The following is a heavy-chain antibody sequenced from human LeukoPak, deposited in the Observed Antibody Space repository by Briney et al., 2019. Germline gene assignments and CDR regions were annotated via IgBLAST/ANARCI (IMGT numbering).Heavy chain of an antibody. Sequence: PGGSLRLSCAASGFTLSNHWMTWVRQAPGKGLEWVSIISLDGSTEFYADSVKGRFTVSRDTASNTMHLEMNNLRIEDTAVYYCMRDYMGWFDPWGQGSLVTVSS. D-gene: IGHD3-10*01. CDR3: MRDYMGWFDP. CDR1: GFTLSNHW. V-gene: IGHV3-30-3*01. CDR2: ISLDGSTE. J-gene: IGHJ5*02.